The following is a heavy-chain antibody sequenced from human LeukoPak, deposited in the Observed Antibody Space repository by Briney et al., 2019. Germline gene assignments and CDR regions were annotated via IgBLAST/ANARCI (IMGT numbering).Heavy chain of an antibody. J-gene: IGHJ3*02. CDR3: ARQDTVHEAFDI. CDR2: MNPNSGGT. V-gene: IGHV1-2*02. CDR1: GYSFTDYY. D-gene: IGHD2-8*01. Sequence: GASVKVSCKASGYSFTDYYMHWVRQAPGQGLEWMGWMNPNSGGTNFAQKFQGRVTMTRDTSITTAYMELSSLRSDDTAVYYCARQDTVHEAFDIWGLGTMVTVSS.